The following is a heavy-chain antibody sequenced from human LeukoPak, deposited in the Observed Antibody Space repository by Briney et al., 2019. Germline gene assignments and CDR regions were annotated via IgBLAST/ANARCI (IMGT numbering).Heavy chain of an antibody. V-gene: IGHV1-8*01. CDR2: MNPNSGIT. Sequence: ASVKVSCKASGYTFTSYDINWVRQATGQGLEWMGWMNPNSGITGYAQKFQGRVTMTRNTSISTAYMELSSLRSEDTAVYYCARSPSRERKWIQLWSPNFDYWGQGTLVTVSS. CDR1: GYTFTSYD. J-gene: IGHJ4*02. CDR3: ARSPSRERKWIQLWSPNFDY. D-gene: IGHD5-18*01.